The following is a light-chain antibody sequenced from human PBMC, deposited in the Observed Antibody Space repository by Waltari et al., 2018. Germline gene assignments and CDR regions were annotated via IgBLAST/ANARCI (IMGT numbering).Light chain of an antibody. CDR2: GAS. V-gene: IGKV3-20*01. Sequence: EIVLTQSPGTLSFSPGERATLSCRASQTVRTTYLAWYQQKPGQAPTLLIYGASSRATGIPDRFSGSGSGTDFSLTISSLEPEDFAVYYCQQYDISPLTFGGGNKVEIK. J-gene: IGKJ4*01. CDR3: QQYDISPLT. CDR1: QTVRTTY.